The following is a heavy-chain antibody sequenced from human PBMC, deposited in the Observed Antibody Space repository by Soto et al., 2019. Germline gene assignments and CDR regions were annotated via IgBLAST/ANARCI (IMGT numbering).Heavy chain of an antibody. J-gene: IGHJ6*02. CDR3: ARTIAAKGMDV. Sequence: SGPTLVNPTQTLTLTCTFSGFSLSTSGVGVGWIRQPPGKALEWLALIYWDDDKRYSPSLKSRLTITKDTSKNQVVLTMTNMDPVDKATYYSARTIAAKGMDVWGHGTKVTL. D-gene: IGHD6-6*01. CDR2: IYWDDDK. CDR1: GFSLSTSGVG. V-gene: IGHV2-5*02.